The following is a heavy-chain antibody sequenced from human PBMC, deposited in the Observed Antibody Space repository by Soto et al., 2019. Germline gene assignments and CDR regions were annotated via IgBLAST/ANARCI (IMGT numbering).Heavy chain of an antibody. CDR2: IYYTGST. CDR1: GDSVSSGSYY. Sequence: SETLSLTCTVSGDSVSSGSYYWSWIRQPPGKGLEWIGYIYYTGSTNYNPSLKSRVTISVDTYKNQFSLKLSSVTAADTAVYYCARDRSPPGSAYYGLDYWGQGTLVTVSS. V-gene: IGHV4-61*01. J-gene: IGHJ4*02. D-gene: IGHD3-22*01. CDR3: ARDRSPPGSAYYGLDY.